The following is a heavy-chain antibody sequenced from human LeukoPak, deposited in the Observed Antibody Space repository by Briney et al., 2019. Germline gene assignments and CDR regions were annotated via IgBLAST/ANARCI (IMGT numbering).Heavy chain of an antibody. CDR2: ISRSSSTI. J-gene: IGHJ3*02. Sequence: HPGGSLRLSCAGSGFTFSSYYMIWVRQAPGKGLEWVPYISRSSSTIYYADSVKGRFTISRDNAKNSLYLQMNSLRDEDTAVYYCARDQFYAFDIWGQGTMVTVSS. V-gene: IGHV3-48*02. CDR3: ARDQFYAFDI. CDR1: GFTFSSYY.